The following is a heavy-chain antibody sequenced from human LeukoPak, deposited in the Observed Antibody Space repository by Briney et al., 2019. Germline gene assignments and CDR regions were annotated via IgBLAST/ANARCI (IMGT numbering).Heavy chain of an antibody. CDR1: GYSISNGYY. J-gene: IGHJ2*01. V-gene: IGHV4-38-2*02. D-gene: IGHD2-15*01. CDR3: ASPRDVVVVVAATSGYFDL. Sequence: KPSETLSLTCTVSGYSISNGYYWGWIRQPPGKGLEWIGSIYQSGSTFYNPSLKSRATISVDSSKNQFSLKLTSVTAADTAMYYCASPRDVVVVVAATSGYFDLWGRGTLVSVSS. CDR2: IYQSGST.